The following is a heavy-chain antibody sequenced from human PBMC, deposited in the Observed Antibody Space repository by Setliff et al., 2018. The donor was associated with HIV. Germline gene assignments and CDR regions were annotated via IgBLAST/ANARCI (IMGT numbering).Heavy chain of an antibody. D-gene: IGHD2-2*01. V-gene: IGHV1-2*02. CDR1: GYTFTSYG. CDR2: INPHSGGT. CDR3: ARVDCSSTRCYAFDI. J-gene: IGHJ3*02. Sequence: ASVKVSCKASGYTFTSYGISWVRQAPGQGLEWMGWINPHSGGTKYAQKFQGRVTMTRDTSISAAYMELSRLRSDDTAVYYCARVDCSSTRCYAFDIWGQGTMVTVSS.